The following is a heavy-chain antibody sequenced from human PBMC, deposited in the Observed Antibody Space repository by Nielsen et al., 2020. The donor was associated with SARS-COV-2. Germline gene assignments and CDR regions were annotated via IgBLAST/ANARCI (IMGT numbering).Heavy chain of an antibody. D-gene: IGHD4-23*01. CDR1: GFTFSSYS. V-gene: IGHV3-21*01. CDR2: ISSSSSYI. CDR3: AGDYHGGGFDY. Sequence: GESLKISCAASGFTFSSYSMNWVRQAPGKGLEWVSSISSSSSYIYYADSVKGRFTISRDNAKNSLYLQMNSLRAEDTAVYYCAGDYHGGGFDYWGQGTLVTVSS. J-gene: IGHJ4*02.